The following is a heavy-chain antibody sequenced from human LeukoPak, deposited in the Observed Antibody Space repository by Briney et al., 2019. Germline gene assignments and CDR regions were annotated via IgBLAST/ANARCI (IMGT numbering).Heavy chain of an antibody. CDR2: VGDSGSST. D-gene: IGHD2-21*02. J-gene: IGHJ5*02. CDR1: GFTFSRFD. CDR3: ARAPDSYVLSVFWFDP. V-gene: IGHV3-23*01. Sequence: GGSLGLSCVASGFTFSRFDMTWVRQAPGKGLEWVSSVGDSGSSTFYADSVKGRFTISRDNSKNTLYLHMNSLRSEDTAVYYCARAPDSYVLSVFWFDPWGQGTLVTVSS.